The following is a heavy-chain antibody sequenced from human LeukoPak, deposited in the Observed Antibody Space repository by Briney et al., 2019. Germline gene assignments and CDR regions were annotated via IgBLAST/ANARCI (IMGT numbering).Heavy chain of an antibody. D-gene: IGHD2-2*01. Sequence: GGSLRISCAASGFTFSSYGMHWVRQAPGKGLEWVAFIRYDGSNKYYADSVKGRFTISRGNSKNTLYLQMNSLRAEDTAVYYCRGDIVVVPAAQWGGAFDIWGQGTMVTISS. CDR1: GFTFSSYG. V-gene: IGHV3-30*02. CDR3: RGDIVVVPAAQWGGAFDI. CDR2: IRYDGSNK. J-gene: IGHJ3*02.